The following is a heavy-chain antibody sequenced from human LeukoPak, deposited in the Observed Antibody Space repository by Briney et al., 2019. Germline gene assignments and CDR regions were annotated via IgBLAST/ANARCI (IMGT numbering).Heavy chain of an antibody. Sequence: GGSLRLSCAASGFTFSSYAMSWVRQAPGKGLEWVSAISGSGGSTYYADSVKGRFTISRDNSKNTLYLQMNSLRAEDTAVYYWAKALDSSGWYYYYYMDVWGKGTTVTVSS. J-gene: IGHJ6*03. V-gene: IGHV3-23*01. CDR2: ISGSGGST. CDR3: AKALDSSGWYYYYYMDV. CDR1: GFTFSSYA. D-gene: IGHD6-19*01.